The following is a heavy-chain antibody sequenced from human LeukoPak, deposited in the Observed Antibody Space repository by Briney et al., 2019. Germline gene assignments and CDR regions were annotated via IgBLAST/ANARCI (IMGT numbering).Heavy chain of an antibody. CDR3: ASPTRGGYYYY. D-gene: IGHD3-22*01. J-gene: IGHJ4*02. V-gene: IGHV4-34*01. CDR2: INHSGST. CDR1: GGSFSGYY. Sequence: SETLSLTCAVYGGSFSGYYWSWIRQPPGKGLEWIGEINHSGSTNYNPSVKSRVTISVGTSKNQFSLELSSVTAADTAVYYWASPTRGGYYYYWGQGTLVTVSS.